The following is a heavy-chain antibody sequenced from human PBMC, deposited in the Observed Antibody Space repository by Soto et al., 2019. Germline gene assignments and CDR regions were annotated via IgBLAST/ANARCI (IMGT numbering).Heavy chain of an antibody. CDR2: IYYSGST. CDR3: ARDRGRGYCSGVRCSPRFDP. D-gene: IGHD2-15*01. CDR1: GGSISSYY. V-gene: IGHV4-59*01. J-gene: IGHJ5*02. Sequence: SETLSLTCTVSGGSISSYYWSWIRQPPGKGLEWIGYIYYSGSTNYNPSLKSRVTISVDTSKNQFSLKLSSVTAADTAVYYCARDRGRGYCSGVRCSPRFDPWGQGTLVTASS.